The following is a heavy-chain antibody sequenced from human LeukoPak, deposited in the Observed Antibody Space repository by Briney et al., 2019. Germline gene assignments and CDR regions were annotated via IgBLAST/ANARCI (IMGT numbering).Heavy chain of an antibody. CDR3: ARDPWYSSSSEGHDWFEP. CDR1: GYTFTGYY. V-gene: IGHV1-2*02. Sequence: ASVKVSCKASGYTFTGYYITWVRQAPGQGLEWMGGINTYSGVTNYAQKLQGRVTMTRDTSNSTGHMELSRLRADDKAVDYGARDPWYSSSSEGHDWFEPWGQGPLVTVSS. D-gene: IGHD6-6*01. J-gene: IGHJ5*02. CDR2: INTYSGVT.